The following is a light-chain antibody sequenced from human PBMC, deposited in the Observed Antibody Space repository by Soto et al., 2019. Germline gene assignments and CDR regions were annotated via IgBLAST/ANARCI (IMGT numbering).Light chain of an antibody. CDR1: SSDVGGYNY. V-gene: IGLV2-8*01. CDR2: EVS. CDR3: SSYAGSNLWV. Sequence: QSALTQPPSASGSPGQSVTISCTGTSSDVGGYNYVSWYQQHPGKAPKLMIYEVSKRPSGVPDRFSGSKSGNTAYLTVSGLKAEDEADYYCSSYAGSNLWVFGGGTKLTVL. J-gene: IGLJ3*02.